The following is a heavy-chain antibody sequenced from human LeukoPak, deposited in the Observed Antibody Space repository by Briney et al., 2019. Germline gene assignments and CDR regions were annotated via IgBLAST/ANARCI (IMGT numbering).Heavy chain of an antibody. CDR1: GDSVSRYTAV. Sequence: SQTLSLTCAISGDSVSRYTAVWHRVRQSPSRGLVRLGRTYYRSKWYNDYAVSVKSRITINPDTSKNQFSLQLNSVTPEDTAVYYCARDCGGSSGYYFDNWGQGSLVTVSS. CDR3: ARDCGGSSGYYFDN. V-gene: IGHV6-1*01. D-gene: IGHD6-13*01. J-gene: IGHJ4*02. CDR2: TYYRSKWYN.